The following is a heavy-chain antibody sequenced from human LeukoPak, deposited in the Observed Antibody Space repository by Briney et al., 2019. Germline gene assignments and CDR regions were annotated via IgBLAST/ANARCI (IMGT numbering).Heavy chain of an antibody. CDR3: ARVDPRLPEQPFDY. V-gene: IGHV3-30-3*01. CDR1: GFTFSSYA. J-gene: IGHJ4*02. Sequence: AGRSLRLSCAASGFTFSSYAMHWVRQAPGKGLEWVAVISYDGSNKYYADSVKGRFTISSDNSKNTLYLQMNSLRAEDTAVYYCARVDPRLPEQPFDYWGQGTLVTVSS. CDR2: ISYDGSNK. D-gene: IGHD1/OR15-1a*01.